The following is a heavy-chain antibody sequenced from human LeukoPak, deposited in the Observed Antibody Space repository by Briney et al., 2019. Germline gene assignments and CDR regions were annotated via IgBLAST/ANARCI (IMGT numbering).Heavy chain of an antibody. Sequence: SETLSLTCAVYGGSFSGYYWSWIRQPPGKGLEWIGSIYYSGSTYYNPSLKSRVTISVDTSKNQFSLKLSSVTAADTAVYYCARHYLYHFDYWGQGTLVTVSS. J-gene: IGHJ4*02. CDR2: IYYSGST. CDR1: GGSFSGYY. D-gene: IGHD1-26*01. CDR3: ARHYLYHFDY. V-gene: IGHV4-34*01.